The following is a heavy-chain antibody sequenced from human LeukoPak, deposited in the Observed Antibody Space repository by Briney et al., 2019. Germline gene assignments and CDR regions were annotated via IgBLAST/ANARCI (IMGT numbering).Heavy chain of an antibody. V-gene: IGHV3-11*01. CDR2: ISGSGSTL. Sequence: GGSLRLSCAASGFTFSDYYMSWIRQAPGKGLERVSYISGSGSTLYYADSVKGRFTISRDNAKNSLYLQMNSLRAEDTAVYYCAREGYSSSWYSVWGQGTLVTVSS. CDR3: AREGYSSSWYSV. D-gene: IGHD6-13*01. CDR1: GFTFSDYY. J-gene: IGHJ4*02.